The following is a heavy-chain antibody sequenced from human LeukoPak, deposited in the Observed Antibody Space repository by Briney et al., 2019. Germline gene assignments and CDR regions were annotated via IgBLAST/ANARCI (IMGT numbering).Heavy chain of an antibody. CDR2: IYYSGST. Sequence: SETLSLTCTVSGGSISSGGYYWSWIRQHPGKGLEWIGHIYYSGSTYYNPSLKSRVTISVDTSKNQFSLKLSSVTAADTAVYYCARDLRNNYYDSSGDAFDIWGQGTMVTVSS. D-gene: IGHD3-22*01. J-gene: IGHJ3*02. V-gene: IGHV4-31*03. CDR3: ARDLRNNYYDSSGDAFDI. CDR1: GGSISSGGYY.